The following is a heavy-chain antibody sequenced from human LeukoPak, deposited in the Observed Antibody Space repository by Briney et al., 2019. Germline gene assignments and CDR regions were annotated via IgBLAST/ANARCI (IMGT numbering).Heavy chain of an antibody. CDR1: GVTFSSYA. CDR2: ISGSGGTK. V-gene: IGHV3-23*01. Sequence: PGGSLRLSCVASGVTFSSYAMNWVRQAPGKGLEWVSGISGSGGTKNYADSVKGRFTISRDNVKNTLYLEMNSLRAEDTAGYYCAKDREVHMVYNFDYWGQGTLVTVSS. D-gene: IGHD3-10*01. J-gene: IGHJ4*02. CDR3: AKDREVHMVYNFDY.